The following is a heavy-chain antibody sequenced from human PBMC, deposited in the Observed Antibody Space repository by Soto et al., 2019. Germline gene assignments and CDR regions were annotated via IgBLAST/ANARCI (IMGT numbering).Heavy chain of an antibody. CDR2: INHSGST. D-gene: IGHD3-10*01. CDR3: ARGLPYGSGSYHFDY. J-gene: IGHJ4*02. CDR1: GGSFSGYY. V-gene: IGHV4-34*01. Sequence: SETLSLTCAVYGGSFSGYYWSWIRQPPGKGLEWIGEINHSGSTNYNPSLKSRVTISVDTSKNQFSLKLSSVTAADTAVYYCARGLPYGSGSYHFDYWGQGTLVTVSS.